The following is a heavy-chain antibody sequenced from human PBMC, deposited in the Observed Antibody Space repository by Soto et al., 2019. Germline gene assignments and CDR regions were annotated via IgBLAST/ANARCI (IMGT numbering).Heavy chain of an antibody. J-gene: IGHJ6*02. D-gene: IGHD3-3*01. CDR1: GFTFDDYT. V-gene: IGHV3-43*01. Sequence: GGSLRLSCAASGFTFDDYTMHWVRQAPGKGLEWVSLISWDGGSTYYADSVKGRFTISRDNSKNSLYLQMNSLRTEDTALYYCAKDIGPDYDFWSGYPRSYYYYGMDVWGQGTTVTVSS. CDR2: ISWDGGST. CDR3: AKDIGPDYDFWSGYPRSYYYYGMDV.